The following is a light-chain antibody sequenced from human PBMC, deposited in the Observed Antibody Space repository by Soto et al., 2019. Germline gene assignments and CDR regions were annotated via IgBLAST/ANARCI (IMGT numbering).Light chain of an antibody. J-gene: IGKJ1*01. CDR2: SAS. Sequence: TLSSSPGERATLSCRASQSVGGSLAWYQQRPGQAPRLLIYSASTRATGIPARFSGSGSGTEFTLTISSLQSGDAAVYYCQQYYDWPRGTFGQGTKVDIK. CDR1: QSVGGS. V-gene: IGKV3-15*01. CDR3: QQYYDWPRGT.